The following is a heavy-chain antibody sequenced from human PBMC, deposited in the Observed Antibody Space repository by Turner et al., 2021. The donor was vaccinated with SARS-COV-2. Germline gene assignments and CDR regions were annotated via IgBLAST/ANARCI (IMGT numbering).Heavy chain of an antibody. J-gene: IGHJ3*02. Sequence: EVQLVQSGVEVKKPGESLQISCKGSGYILPSYWIGWVRQMPGKGLEWMGIIYPGDSDTRYSPSFQGQVTISADKSTSTAYLQWTSLKASDTATYYCARQKYCSGESCFTFGDAFDIWGQGTMVTVS. D-gene: IGHD2-15*01. CDR3: ARQKYCSGESCFTFGDAFDI. V-gene: IGHV5-51*01. CDR1: GYILPSYW. CDR2: IYPGDSDT.